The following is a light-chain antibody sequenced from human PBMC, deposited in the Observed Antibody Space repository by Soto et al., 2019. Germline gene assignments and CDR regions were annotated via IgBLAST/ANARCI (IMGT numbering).Light chain of an antibody. CDR2: GAF. CDR3: QQHNNCPYT. Sequence: EVVMTQSPATLSVSPGESATLSCRASQPVSSNVAWYQQRPGQAPRLLIDGAFTRATGVPARFSGSRSGTEFTLTISSPQSEDFALYYCQQHNNCPYTFGQGTKLEIK. CDR1: QPVSSN. V-gene: IGKV3-15*01. J-gene: IGKJ2*01.